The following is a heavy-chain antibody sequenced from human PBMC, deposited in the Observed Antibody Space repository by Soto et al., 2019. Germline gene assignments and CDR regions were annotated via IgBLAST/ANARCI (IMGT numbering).Heavy chain of an antibody. CDR1: GFTFSYYA. Sequence: GGSLRLSCAASGFTFSYYAMMWVRQAPGKGLEWVAGILGSGTTYHADSVKGRFTISTDNSKSTMYLEMNSRRAEDTAVYYCAEDAVYGGGLWLSESWGQGTMVTVSS. CDR2: ILGSGTT. CDR3: AEDAVYGGGLWLSES. J-gene: IGHJ4*02. V-gene: IGHV3-23*01. D-gene: IGHD4-17*01.